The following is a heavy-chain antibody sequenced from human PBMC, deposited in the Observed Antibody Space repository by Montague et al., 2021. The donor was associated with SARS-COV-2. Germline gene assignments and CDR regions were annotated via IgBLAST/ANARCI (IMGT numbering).Heavy chain of an antibody. CDR2: IFWDDAK. V-gene: IGHV2-5*02. CDR1: GFSLSTSGVG. J-gene: IGHJ4*02. Sequence: PALVKPTQTLTLTCTFSGFSLSTSGVGVGWIRQLPGKALEWLAFIFWDDAKHYIPSLKTRLTITKDTSKNQVVLTMSNMDLVDTATYYCAHSVPIITALPTTPFDFWGQGTLVIVSS. CDR3: AHSVPIITALPTTPFDF. D-gene: IGHD3-22*01.